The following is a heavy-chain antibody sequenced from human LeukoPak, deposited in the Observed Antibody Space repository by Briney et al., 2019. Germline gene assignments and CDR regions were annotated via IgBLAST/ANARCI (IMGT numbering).Heavy chain of an antibody. CDR3: ARGMSSGRYAVDI. CDR1: GFAFSDSW. D-gene: IGHD6-19*01. J-gene: IGHJ3*02. CDR2: ISSSSSTI. Sequence: GGSLRLSCAASGFAFSDSWMTWIRQAPGKGLEWVSYISSSSSTIYYADSVKGRFTISRDNAKNSLYLQMNSLRAEDTAVYYCARGMSSGRYAVDIWGQGTMVTVSS. V-gene: IGHV3-48*01.